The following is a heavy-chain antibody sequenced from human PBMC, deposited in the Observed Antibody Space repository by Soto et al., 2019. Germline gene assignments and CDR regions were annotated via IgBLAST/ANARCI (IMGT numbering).Heavy chain of an antibody. V-gene: IGHV3-30*18. CDR2: ISYDGSNK. CDR1: GFTFSSYG. J-gene: IGHJ3*02. CDR3: AKDVVILRYFDLDAFDI. Sequence: GGSLRLSCAASGFTFSSYGMHWVRQAPGKXLEWVAVISYDGSNKYYADSVKGRFTISRDNSKNTLYLQMNSLRAEDTAVYYCAKDVVILRYFDLDAFDIWGQGTMANVSS. D-gene: IGHD3-9*01.